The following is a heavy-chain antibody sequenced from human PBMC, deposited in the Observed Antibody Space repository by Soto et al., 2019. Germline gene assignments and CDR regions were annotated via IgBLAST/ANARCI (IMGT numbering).Heavy chain of an antibody. CDR2: IYYSGST. Sequence: SETLSLTCTVSGGSISSGGYYWSWIRQHPGKGLEWIGYIYYSGSTYYNPSLKSRVTISVDTSKNQFSLKLSSVTAADTAVYYCVAFSYDNLDYWGQGTLVTVSS. CDR3: VAFSYDNLDY. V-gene: IGHV4-31*03. CDR1: GGSISSGGYY. D-gene: IGHD3-22*01. J-gene: IGHJ4*02.